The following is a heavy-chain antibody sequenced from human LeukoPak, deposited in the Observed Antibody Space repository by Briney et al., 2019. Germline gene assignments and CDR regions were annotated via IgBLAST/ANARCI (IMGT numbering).Heavy chain of an antibody. CDR2: IYYSGST. CDR3: ARVTTVTTSFHFDC. V-gene: IGHV4-30-4*01. D-gene: IGHD4-17*01. CDR1: GGSISSGGYY. J-gene: IGHJ4*02. Sequence: SQTLSLTCTVSGGSISSGGYYWSWIRQPPGEGLEWFGYIYYSGSTYYHPSLKSRVTISLDTSKNQFSLKLSSVTAADTAVYYCARVTTVTTSFHFDCWGQGTLVTVSS.